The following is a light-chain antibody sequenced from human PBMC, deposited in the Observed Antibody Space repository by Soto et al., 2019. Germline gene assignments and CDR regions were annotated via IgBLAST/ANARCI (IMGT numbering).Light chain of an antibody. V-gene: IGKV3-20*01. J-gene: IGKJ4*01. CDR2: DAS. CDR1: QTVRNTY. Sequence: EFVLTQPPGTLSLSPGERPTLSCSASQTVRNTYLARYQQKPGQAPRLLIYDASSRATGIPDRFSGGGSGTDFTLTISRLEPEDFAVYYCQQFSSYPLTFGGGTKVDIK. CDR3: QQFSSYPLT.